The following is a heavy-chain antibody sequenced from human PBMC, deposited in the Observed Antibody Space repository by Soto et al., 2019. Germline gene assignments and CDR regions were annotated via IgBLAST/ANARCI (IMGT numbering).Heavy chain of an antibody. CDR1: GFTFSSYS. V-gene: IGHV3-21*01. D-gene: IGHD4-17*01. CDR2: ISSSSSYI. Sequence: EVQLVESGGGLVKPGGSLRLSCAASGFTFSSYSMNWVRQAPGKGLEWVSSISSSSSYIYYADSVKGRFTISRDNAKNSLYLQMNSLRAEDTAVYYCASVYGDYHPTFDYWGQGTLVTVSS. J-gene: IGHJ4*02. CDR3: ASVYGDYHPTFDY.